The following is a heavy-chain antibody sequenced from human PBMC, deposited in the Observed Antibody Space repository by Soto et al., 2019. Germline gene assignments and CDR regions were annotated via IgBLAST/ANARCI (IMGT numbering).Heavy chain of an antibody. V-gene: IGHV4-59*01. J-gene: IGHJ4*02. CDR2: IYYSGST. Sequence: SETLSVTCTVSGGSISRYCLSWIRQPPGKGLEWMGYIYYSGSTNYYPSLKSRVTISVDTSNNQFSLRLSSVTASYTAVYYWSGDPSRWYYFNYWGQGTLVTVSP. CDR1: GGSISRYC. D-gene: IGHD6-13*01. CDR3: SGDPSRWYYFNY.